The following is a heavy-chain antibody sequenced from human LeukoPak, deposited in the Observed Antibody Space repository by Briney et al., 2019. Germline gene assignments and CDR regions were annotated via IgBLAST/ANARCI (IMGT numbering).Heavy chain of an antibody. V-gene: IGHV1-18*04. CDR3: ARAKGSYAVLAYYYYGMDV. J-gene: IGHJ6*04. CDR1: GYTFTSYG. Sequence: ASVKVSCKASGYTFTSYGISWVRQAPGQGLEWMGWISAYNGNTNYAQKLQGRVTMTTDTSTSTAYMELRSLRSDDTAVYYCARAKGSYAVLAYYYYGMDVWGKGTTVTVSS. CDR2: ISAYNGNT. D-gene: IGHD3-16*01.